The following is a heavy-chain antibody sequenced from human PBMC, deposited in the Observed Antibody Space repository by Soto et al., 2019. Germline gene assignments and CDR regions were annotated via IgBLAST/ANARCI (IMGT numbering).Heavy chain of an antibody. Sequence: GESLKISCAASGFTFSSYAMSWVRQAPGKGLEWVSAISGSGGSTYYADSVKGRFTISRDNSKNTLYLQMNSLRAEDTAVYYCAKGANWGWEGVDYWGQGTLVTVSS. D-gene: IGHD7-27*01. V-gene: IGHV3-23*01. CDR1: GFTFSSYA. CDR2: ISGSGGST. CDR3: AKGANWGWEGVDY. J-gene: IGHJ4*02.